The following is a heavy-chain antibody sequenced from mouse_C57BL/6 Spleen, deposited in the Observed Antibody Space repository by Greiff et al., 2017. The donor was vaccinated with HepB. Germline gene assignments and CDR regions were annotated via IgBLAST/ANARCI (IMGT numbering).Heavy chain of an antibody. J-gene: IGHJ2*01. CDR1: GYSITSGYY. D-gene: IGHD3-1*01. CDR2: ISYDGSN. V-gene: IGHV3-6*01. CDR3: ARDGLRLYFDY. Sequence: EVKLQESGPGLVKPSQSLSLTCSVTGYSITSGYYWNWIRQFPGNKLEWMGYISYDGSNNYNPSLKNRISITRDTSKNQFFLKLNSVTTEDTATYYCARDGLRLYFDYWGQGTTLTVSA.